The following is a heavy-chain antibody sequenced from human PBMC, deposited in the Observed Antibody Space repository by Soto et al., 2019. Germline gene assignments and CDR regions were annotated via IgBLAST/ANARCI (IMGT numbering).Heavy chain of an antibody. CDR1: GCPYSSYG. CDR3: AGEGIVGGVGFDY. Sequence: QVQLVESGGAGVQPGRSLRLSCAASGCPYSSYGMHWVRHAPGKGLEWGAVIWYDGSNKYYADSVKGRFTISRDNSKNTLYLQMNSLRAEDTAVYYCAGEGIVGGVGFDYWGQGTLVTVSS. V-gene: IGHV3-33*01. CDR2: IWYDGSNK. J-gene: IGHJ4*02. D-gene: IGHD3-22*01.